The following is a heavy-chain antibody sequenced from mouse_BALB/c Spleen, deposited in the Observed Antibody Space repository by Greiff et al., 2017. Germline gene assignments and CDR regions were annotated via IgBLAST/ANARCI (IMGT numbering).Heavy chain of an antibody. D-gene: IGHD4-1*01. Sequence: QVQLQQSGPQLVRPGASVKISCKASGYSFTSYWMHWVKQRPGQGLEWIGMIDPSDSETRLNQKFKGKATLTVDTSSSTAYMQLSSLTSEDSAVYYCTRYLGGYYAMDYWGQGTSVTVSS. V-gene: IGHV1S127*01. CDR1: GYSFTSYW. CDR2: IDPSDSET. J-gene: IGHJ4*01. CDR3: TRYLGGYYAMDY.